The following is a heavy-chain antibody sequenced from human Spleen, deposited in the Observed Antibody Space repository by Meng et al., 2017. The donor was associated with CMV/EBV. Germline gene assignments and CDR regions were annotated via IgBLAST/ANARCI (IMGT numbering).Heavy chain of an antibody. CDR2: ISDTGSSI. D-gene: IGHD2-2*01. CDR1: GFSFSSYS. V-gene: IGHV3-48*03. Sequence: GESLKISCAASGFSFSSYSMNWVRQAPGKGLEWVSFISDTGSSIYYANSVKGRFTVSRDNAKNSLYLQMNTLRAEDMGVYYCARDRVVPAANYYYGMDVWGQGTTVTVSS. CDR3: ARDRVVPAANYYYGMDV. J-gene: IGHJ6*02.